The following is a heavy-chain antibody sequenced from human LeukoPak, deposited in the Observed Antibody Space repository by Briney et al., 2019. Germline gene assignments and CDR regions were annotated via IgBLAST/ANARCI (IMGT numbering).Heavy chain of an antibody. J-gene: IGHJ4*02. D-gene: IGHD3-22*01. V-gene: IGHV1-2*02. CDR2: INPNNGGT. CDR3: ARDERYDSSGYPFDY. Sequence: ASVKVSCKASGYTFSGYYMHWVRQAPGQGLEWMGWINPNNGGTKYAQKFQDRVTMTRDTSISTAYMELSRLRSDDTAVYYRARDERYDSSGYPFDYWGQGTLVTVSS. CDR1: GYTFSGYY.